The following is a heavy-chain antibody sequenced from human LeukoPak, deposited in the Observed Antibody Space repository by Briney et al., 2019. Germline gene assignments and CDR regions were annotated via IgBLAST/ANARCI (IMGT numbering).Heavy chain of an antibody. J-gene: IGHJ5*02. CDR1: GYTFTGYY. CDR2: INPSGGT. Sequence: ASVKVSCKASGYTFTGYYLHWVRQAPGQGLEWMGWINPSGGTNYAQKFQGRVTMTRDTSISTAYMELSRLRSDDTAVYYCARDRRSCSGGSCYPGWFAPWGQGTLVTVSS. D-gene: IGHD2-15*01. CDR3: ARDRRSCSGGSCYPGWFAP. V-gene: IGHV1-2*02.